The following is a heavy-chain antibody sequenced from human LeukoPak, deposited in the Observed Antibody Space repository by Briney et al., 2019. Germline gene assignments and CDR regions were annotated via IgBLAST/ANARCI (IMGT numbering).Heavy chain of an antibody. V-gene: IGHV3-74*01. Sequence: GGSLRLSCAASGITFNGYWMHWVRQGPGKWVVWVSRINSDGSSISYADSVKGRFTISRDNAKNTLYLQMNSLRAEDTAVYYCARVANAYSYGYFLYWGQGALVTVSS. CDR3: ARVANAYSYGYFLY. J-gene: IGHJ4*02. CDR2: INSDGSSI. CDR1: GITFNGYW. D-gene: IGHD5-18*01.